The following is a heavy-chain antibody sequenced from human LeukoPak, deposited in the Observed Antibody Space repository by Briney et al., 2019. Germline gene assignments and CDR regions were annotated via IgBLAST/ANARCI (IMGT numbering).Heavy chain of an antibody. J-gene: IGHJ5*02. CDR1: GYTFTSYG. D-gene: IGHD6-13*01. CDR3: ARGSSWGDRYYNWFDP. V-gene: IGHV1-18*01. Sequence: ASAKVSCKASGYTFTSYGISWVRQAPGQGLEWMGWISAYNGNTNYAQKLQGRVTMTTDTSTSTAYMELRSLRSDDTAVYYCARGSSWGDRYYNWFDPWGQGTLVTVSS. CDR2: ISAYNGNT.